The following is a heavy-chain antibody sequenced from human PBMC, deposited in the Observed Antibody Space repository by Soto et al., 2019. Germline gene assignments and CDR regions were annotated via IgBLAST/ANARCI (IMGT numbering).Heavy chain of an antibody. V-gene: IGHV1-2*02. CDR2: INPNSGGT. J-gene: IGHJ4*02. D-gene: IGHD3-22*01. Sequence: ASVKVSCKASGYTFTGYYTHWVRQAPGQGLEWMGWINPNSGGTNYAQKFQGRVTMTRDTSISTAYMELSRLRSDDTAVYYCARDYYDSSGHFDYWGQGTLVTVS. CDR1: GYTFTGYY. CDR3: ARDYYDSSGHFDY.